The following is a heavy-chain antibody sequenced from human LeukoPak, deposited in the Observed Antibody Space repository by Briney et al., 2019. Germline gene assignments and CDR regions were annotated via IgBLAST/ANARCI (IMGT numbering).Heavy chain of an antibody. J-gene: IGHJ5*02. CDR3: AKDRVSPGFNWFDP. Sequence: GGSLRLSCAASGVIISSYAMSWVRQAPGEGLGWVSAINGRGDNTYYADFVKGRFTISRDNSKSTVYLQMNSLRTEDTAVYYCAKDRVSPGFNWFDPWGQGTLVTVSS. CDR1: GVIISSYA. V-gene: IGHV3-23*01. D-gene: IGHD2/OR15-2a*01. CDR2: INGRGDNT.